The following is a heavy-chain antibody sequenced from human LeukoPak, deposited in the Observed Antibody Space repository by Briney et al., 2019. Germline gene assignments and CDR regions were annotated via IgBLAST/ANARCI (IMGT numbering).Heavy chain of an antibody. CDR1: GGTFTNYA. D-gene: IGHD2-2*01. V-gene: IGHV1-69*06. CDR2: IIPMSGTI. CDR3: ARDCSSASCYERGSYFYFYMDI. Sequence: SVTVSCKASGGTFTNYAFSWVRQAPGQGLEWMGRIIPMSGTIYYAQKFQGRVTITADRSTNTAHMELNSLRSEDTAVIYCARDCSSASCYERGSYFYFYMDIWGSGTTVTVSS. J-gene: IGHJ6*03.